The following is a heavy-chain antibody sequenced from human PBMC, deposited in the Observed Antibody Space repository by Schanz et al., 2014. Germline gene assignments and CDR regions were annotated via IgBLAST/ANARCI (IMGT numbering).Heavy chain of an antibody. CDR2: ISVYHGHT. V-gene: IGHV1-18*01. CDR1: GYTFNNHG. Sequence: QVQLVQSGAEVKQPGASVKVSCKASGYTFNNHGISWVRQAPGQGLEWMGWISVYHGHTNYAEKVHGRVTMTTDTSTSTAYMELRSLISDDTAVYYCVRDAGWAFGDYHGMDVWGQGTSVTVS. D-gene: IGHD3-10*01. J-gene: IGHJ6*02. CDR3: VRDAGWAFGDYHGMDV.